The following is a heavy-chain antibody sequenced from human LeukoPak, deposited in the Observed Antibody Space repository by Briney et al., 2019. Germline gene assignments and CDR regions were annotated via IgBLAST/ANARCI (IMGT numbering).Heavy chain of an antibody. J-gene: IGHJ4*02. CDR1: GFTFSDYA. V-gene: IGHV3-11*04. CDR2: ISGRGSTV. D-gene: IGHD3-16*01. Sequence: GGSLRLSCAASGFTFSDYAMSWVRQAPGKGLEWISYISGRGSTVYYADSVKGRFTVSRDNAKNSLYLQMNSLRAEDTAVYYCARVGLGWAYFDYWGQGTLVTVSS. CDR3: ARVGLGWAYFDY.